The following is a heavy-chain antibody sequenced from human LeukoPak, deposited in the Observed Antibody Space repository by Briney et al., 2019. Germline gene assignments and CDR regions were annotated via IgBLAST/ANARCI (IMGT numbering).Heavy chain of an antibody. CDR2: AGWAGGTT. V-gene: IGHV3-43*01. J-gene: IGHJ4*02. CDR3: AKELDTMFFDY. D-gene: IGHD3-10*02. Sequence: PEGSLRLSCATSGFNFDRYTIHWVRHAPGKGPEWVSLAGWAGGTTFYSDSVRGRFTISRDRGRKSVYLQMNSLTTDDTAFYFCAKELDTMFFDYWGQGALVTVSS. CDR1: GFNFDRYT.